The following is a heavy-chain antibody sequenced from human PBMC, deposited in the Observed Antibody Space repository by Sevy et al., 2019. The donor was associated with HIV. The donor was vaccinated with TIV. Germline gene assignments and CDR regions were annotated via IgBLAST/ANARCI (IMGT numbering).Heavy chain of an antibody. CDR2: ISNSGRTT. Sequence: GGSLRLSCAASGFTFSDYYMTWVRQAPGKGLEWIAYISNSGRTTHNADSVDGRFTISRDNAKNYLYLQMNSLRVEDTAVYYCVRDRSASWIDAFDIWGRGARVTVSS. J-gene: IGHJ3*02. V-gene: IGHV3-11*04. D-gene: IGHD2-2*03. CDR3: VRDRSASWIDAFDI. CDR1: GFTFSDYY.